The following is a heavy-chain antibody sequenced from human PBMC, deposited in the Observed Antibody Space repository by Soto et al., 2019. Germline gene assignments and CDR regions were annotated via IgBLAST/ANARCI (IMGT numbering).Heavy chain of an antibody. Sequence: GASVKVSCKASGYTFTGYYMHWVRQAPGQGLEWMGWINPNSGGTNYAQKFQGRVTMTRDTSISTAYMELCRLRSDDTAVYYCARDYQYYGSGSRALGYWGQGTLVTVSS. D-gene: IGHD3-10*01. CDR3: ARDYQYYGSGSRALGY. V-gene: IGHV1-2*02. CDR1: GYTFTGYY. J-gene: IGHJ4*02. CDR2: INPNSGGT.